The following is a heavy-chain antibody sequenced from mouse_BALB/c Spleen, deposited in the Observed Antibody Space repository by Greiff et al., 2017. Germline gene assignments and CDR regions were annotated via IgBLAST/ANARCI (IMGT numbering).Heavy chain of an antibody. CDR2: ISSGGST. D-gene: IGHD2-4*01. CDR1: GFTFSSYA. CDR3: ARGLYDYDAWFAY. V-gene: IGHV5-6-5*01. Sequence: EVKLQESGGGLVKPGGSLKLSCAASGFTFSSYAMSWVRQTPEKRLEWVASISSGGSTYYPDSVKGRFTISRDNARNILYLQMSSLRSEDTAMYYCARGLYDYDAWFAYWGQGTLVTVSA. J-gene: IGHJ3*01.